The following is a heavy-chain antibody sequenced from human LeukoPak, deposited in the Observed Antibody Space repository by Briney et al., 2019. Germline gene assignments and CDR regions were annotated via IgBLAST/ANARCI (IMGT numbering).Heavy chain of an antibody. CDR2: ISSSSSYI. J-gene: IGHJ5*02. V-gene: IGHV3-21*01. CDR3: ARDEGENWFDP. CDR1: GFTFSSYS. Sequence: GGSLRLSCAASGFTFSSYSMTWVRQAPGKGLEWVSSISSSSSYIYYADSVKGRFTISRDNAKNSLYLQMNSLRAEDTAVYYCARDEGENWFDPWGQGTLVTVSS.